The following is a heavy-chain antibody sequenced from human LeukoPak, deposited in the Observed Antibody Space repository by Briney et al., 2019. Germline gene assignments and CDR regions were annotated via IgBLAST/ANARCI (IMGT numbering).Heavy chain of an antibody. CDR2: IYPVDSDT. CDR3: AREDGGAAFYITGPGFDY. V-gene: IGHV5-51*01. D-gene: IGHD1-20*01. Sequence: PGESLKVSCKGSGYSLTSYWIGWVRQMPGKGLEWMGIIYPVDSDTRYSPSFQGQVTISADKSISTAYLQGSSLKASDSAMYYCAREDGGAAFYITGPGFDYWGQGNLVTVSS. J-gene: IGHJ4*02. CDR1: GYSLTSYW.